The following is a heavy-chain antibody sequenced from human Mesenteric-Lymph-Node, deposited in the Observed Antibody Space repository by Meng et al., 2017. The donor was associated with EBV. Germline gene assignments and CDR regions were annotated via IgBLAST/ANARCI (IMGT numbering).Heavy chain of an antibody. Sequence: QVQLQQWGAGLLKPSETLSLTCAVYGGSFSDYYWSWIRQPPGKGLEWIGDFSPSGVTNYNPSLKSSVTISEDSSKNQFSLRLSSVTAADTAVYYCARGNFYYGLDVWGQGTTVTVSS. V-gene: IGHV4-34*02. CDR3: ARGNFYYGLDV. CDR1: GGSFSDYY. CDR2: FSPSGVT. J-gene: IGHJ6*02.